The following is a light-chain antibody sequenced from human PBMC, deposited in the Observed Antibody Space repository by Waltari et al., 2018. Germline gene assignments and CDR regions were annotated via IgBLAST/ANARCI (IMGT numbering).Light chain of an antibody. CDR3: QQYKSYSPYT. CDR1: QRINRW. V-gene: IGKV1-5*03. Sequence: DSQITQSPSTLSASVGVRVTITFRASQRINRWLAWYQHTPGEASKVLIYKAATLESAVPSRFSGSGSGTEFTLTISSLQPDYFAIYYCQQYKSYSPYTFGRGTKLEI. CDR2: KAA. J-gene: IGKJ2*01.